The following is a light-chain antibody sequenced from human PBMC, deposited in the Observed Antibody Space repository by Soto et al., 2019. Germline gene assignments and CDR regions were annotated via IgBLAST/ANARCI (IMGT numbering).Light chain of an antibody. Sequence: DIVMTQTPPSSPVTLGQAASISCRSSQSLVHNDGNTYLSWFQQRPGQPPRLLIYKVSDRFSGVQDRFSGSGAGTDFTLTIRKLEAEDVGVYYCIHATQAPWTFGQGTKVEIK. J-gene: IGKJ1*01. CDR2: KVS. V-gene: IGKV2-24*01. CDR1: QSLVHNDGNTY. CDR3: IHATQAPWT.